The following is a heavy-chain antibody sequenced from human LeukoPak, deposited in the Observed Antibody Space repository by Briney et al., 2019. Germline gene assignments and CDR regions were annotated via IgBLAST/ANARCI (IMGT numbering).Heavy chain of an antibody. V-gene: IGHV4-39*01. CDR3: ARHDRYFYDRSSHSTLSFFDY. D-gene: IGHD3-22*01. CDR1: GGSITTSNYD. Sequence: PSETLSLTCVVSGGSITTSNYDWGWVRQPPGTGLEWIGSVSYSGSTSYNPSLQSRLTIPVDTSKNQFSLMLSSVTAADTAVYYCARHDRYFYDRSSHSTLSFFDYWGQGTLVTVSS. CDR2: VSYSGST. J-gene: IGHJ4*02.